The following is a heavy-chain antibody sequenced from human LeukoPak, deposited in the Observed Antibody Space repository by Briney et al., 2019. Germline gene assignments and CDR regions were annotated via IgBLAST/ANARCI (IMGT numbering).Heavy chain of an antibody. CDR1: GYTFTGYY. J-gene: IGHJ4*02. Sequence: ASVKVSCKASGYTFTGYYMHWVRQAPGQGLEWMGWINPNSGGTNYAQKFQGRVTMTRDTSISTAYMELSRLRSYDTAVYYCARFRRYSSGWLQFDYWGQGTLVTVSS. CDR2: INPNSGGT. CDR3: ARFRRYSSGWLQFDY. V-gene: IGHV1-2*02. D-gene: IGHD6-19*01.